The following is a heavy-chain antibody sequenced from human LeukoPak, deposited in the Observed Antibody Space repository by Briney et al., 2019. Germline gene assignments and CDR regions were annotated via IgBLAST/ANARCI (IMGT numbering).Heavy chain of an antibody. CDR1: GFTFSDYA. CDR2: ISASGADT. D-gene: IGHD2-2*02. CDR3: AKEGCTRAACYTNF. J-gene: IGHJ4*02. V-gene: IGHV3-23*01. Sequence: GGSLRLSCAASGFTFSDYAMDWVRQAPGQGLEWVSAISASGADTLYAGSEKGRFTISRDNSKDTLYLQMSSLRAEDTAVYYCAKEGCTRAACYTNFWGQGILVTVSS.